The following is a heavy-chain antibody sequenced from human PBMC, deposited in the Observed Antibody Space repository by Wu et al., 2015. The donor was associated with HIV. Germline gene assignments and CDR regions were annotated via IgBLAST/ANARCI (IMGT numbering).Heavy chain of an antibody. CDR1: GYSFTSYY. D-gene: IGHD5-12*01. CDR2: INPSGGST. Sequence: QVQLVQSGAEVKKPGASVKVSCKASGYSFTSYYMHWVRQAPGQGLDWMGIINPSGGSTSYAQKLQGRVSMTTDTSTSTVYMQLSSLRSEDTAVYYCARVYKQSGYDFGYWGQGTLVTVSS. CDR3: ARVYKQSGYDFGY. V-gene: IGHV1-46*04. J-gene: IGHJ4*02.